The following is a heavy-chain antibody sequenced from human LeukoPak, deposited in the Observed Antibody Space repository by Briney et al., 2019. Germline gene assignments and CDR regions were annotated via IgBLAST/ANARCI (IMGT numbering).Heavy chain of an antibody. D-gene: IGHD6-19*01. CDR3: TRLFSRGWEYHFGLDV. CDR2: IYYSGST. Sequence: SETLSLTCTVSGGSISTDASYWAWIRQPPGKGLEWIGSIYYSGSTYYSSSLKSRVTLSVDTSKNQFSLKMSSVTAADTAVFYCTRLFSRGWEYHFGLDVWGQGTTVTVS. V-gene: IGHV4-39*01. J-gene: IGHJ6*02. CDR1: GGSISTDASY.